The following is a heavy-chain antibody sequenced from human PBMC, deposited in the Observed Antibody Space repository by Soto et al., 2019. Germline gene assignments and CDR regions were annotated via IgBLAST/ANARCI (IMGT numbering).Heavy chain of an antibody. V-gene: IGHV1-3*01. CDR1: GYTFTSYA. CDR2: INAGNGNT. Sequence: ASFKGSCNASGYTFTSYAMQWVRQAPGQRLEWMGWINAGNGNTKYSQKFQGRVTITRDTSASTAYMELSSLRSEDTAVYYCARSSAIAVAGSSAFDIWGQGTMVTVSS. CDR3: ARSSAIAVAGSSAFDI. J-gene: IGHJ3*02. D-gene: IGHD6-19*01.